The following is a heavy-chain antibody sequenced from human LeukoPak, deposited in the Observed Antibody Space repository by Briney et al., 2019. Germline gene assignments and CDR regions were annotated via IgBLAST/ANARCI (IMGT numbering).Heavy chain of an antibody. V-gene: IGHV3-66*02. CDR2: IYSGGST. CDR1: GFTVSSNY. Sequence: GGSLRLSCAASGFTVSSNYMSWVRQAPGKGLEWVSVIYSGGSTYYADSVKGRFTISRDNSKNTLYLQMNSLRAENTAVYYCARDLLGTMVRGVTHDYWGQGTLVTVSS. CDR3: ARDLLGTMVRGVTHDY. D-gene: IGHD3-10*01. J-gene: IGHJ4*02.